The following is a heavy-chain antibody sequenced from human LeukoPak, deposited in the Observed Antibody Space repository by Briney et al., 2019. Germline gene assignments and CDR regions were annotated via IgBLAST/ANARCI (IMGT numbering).Heavy chain of an antibody. CDR1: GGSFSGHY. Sequence: PSETLSLTCAVYGGSFSGHYWNWIRQSPGKGLEWFGDINNSGSTNYNPSLKSRVTISVDTSKNQFFLRLSSVTAADTAMYYCARTNYYFYYMDVWGRGTTVTVSS. CDR3: ARTNYYFYYMDV. CDR2: INNSGST. J-gene: IGHJ6*03. V-gene: IGHV4-34*01. D-gene: IGHD2-8*01.